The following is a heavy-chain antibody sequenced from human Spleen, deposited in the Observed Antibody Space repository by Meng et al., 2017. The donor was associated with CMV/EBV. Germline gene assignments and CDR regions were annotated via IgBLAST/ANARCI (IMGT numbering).Heavy chain of an antibody. V-gene: IGHV1-69*10. CDR1: GGTFSSYA. CDR2: IIPILGIA. J-gene: IGHJ6*02. Sequence: SVKVSCKASGGTFSSYAISWVRQAPGQGLEWMGGIIPILGIANYAQKFQGRVTITADKSTSTAYMELSSLRSEDTALYYCARDFKTRRGIFGTVSGGYYGMDAWGQGTTVTVSS. D-gene: IGHD3-3*01. CDR3: ARDFKTRRGIFGTVSGGYYGMDA.